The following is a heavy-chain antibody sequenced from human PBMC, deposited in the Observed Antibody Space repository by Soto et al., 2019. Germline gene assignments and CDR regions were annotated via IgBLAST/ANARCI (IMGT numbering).Heavy chain of an antibody. J-gene: IGHJ4*02. CDR2: IKQDGSEK. CDR3: AIDDFWSGYSTVDY. V-gene: IGHV3-7*01. Sequence: GGSLRLSCAASGFTFSSYWMSWVRQAPGKGLEWVANIKQDGSEKYYVDSVKGRFTISRDNAKNSLYLQMNSLRAEDTAVYYCAIDDFWSGYSTVDYWGQGTLVTVSS. D-gene: IGHD3-3*01. CDR1: GFTFSSYW.